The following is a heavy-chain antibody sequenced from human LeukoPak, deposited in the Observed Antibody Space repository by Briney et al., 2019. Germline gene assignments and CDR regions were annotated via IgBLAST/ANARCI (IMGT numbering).Heavy chain of an antibody. J-gene: IGHJ4*02. Sequence: VASVKVSCKASGYTFTSYYIHWVRQAPGQGLEWMGIINPSGGSTSYAQKFQGRVTMTRDTSTSTVYMELSSLRSEDPAEYYCARAASTLTHQGDYWGQGTLVT. CDR1: GYTFTSYY. V-gene: IGHV1-46*01. D-gene: IGHD6-13*01. CDR2: INPSGGST. CDR3: ARAASTLTHQGDY.